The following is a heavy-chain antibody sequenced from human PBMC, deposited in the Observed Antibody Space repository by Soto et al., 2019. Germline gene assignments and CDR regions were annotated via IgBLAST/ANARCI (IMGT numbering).Heavy chain of an antibody. Sequence: QVQLVQSGAEMKKPGSSVKVSCQSSGGTFNTYAMNWVRQAPGQGPEWMGDISPMFGAANYAPKFQGRVTITADESTGTSYMQLSSLTSEDTALYFCAREVQGHTPAFVYCGQGTLVTVSS. J-gene: IGHJ4*02. V-gene: IGHV1-69*19. CDR1: GGTFNTYA. CDR2: ISPMFGAA. CDR3: AREVQGHTPAFVY.